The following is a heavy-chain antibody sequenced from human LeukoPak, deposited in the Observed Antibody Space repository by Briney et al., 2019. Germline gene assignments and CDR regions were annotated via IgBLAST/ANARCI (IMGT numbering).Heavy chain of an antibody. D-gene: IGHD1-14*01. CDR3: ARDLTGPDRDY. J-gene: IGHJ4*02. Sequence: GGSLRLSCAASGFTFSSYAMHWVRQAPGQGLEWVAVISYDGSNKYYADSVKGRFTISRDNSKNTLYLQMNSLRAEDTAVYYCARDLTGPDRDYWGQGTLVTVSS. CDR2: ISYDGSNK. CDR1: GFTFSSYA. V-gene: IGHV3-30*04.